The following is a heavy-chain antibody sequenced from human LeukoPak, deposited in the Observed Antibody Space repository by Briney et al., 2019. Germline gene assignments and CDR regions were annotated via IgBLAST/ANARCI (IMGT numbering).Heavy chain of an antibody. CDR1: GFTFSTYA. Sequence: PRGSLTLSCAASGFTFSTYAMSWVRQAPGKGLEWVSAISSTGSSTCYADSVKGRFTISRDNSKNTLYLQMNSLRAEDTAVYYCAKDRPRLRTYYGLDVWGQGTTSPSP. CDR2: ISSTGSST. D-gene: IGHD4-17*01. J-gene: IGHJ6*02. V-gene: IGHV3-23*01. CDR3: AKDRPRLRTYYGLDV.